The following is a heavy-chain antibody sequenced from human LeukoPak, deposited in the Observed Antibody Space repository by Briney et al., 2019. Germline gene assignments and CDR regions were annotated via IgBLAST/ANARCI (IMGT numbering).Heavy chain of an antibody. V-gene: IGHV3-48*04. Sequence: GGPLRLSCGASVFTLCSYSVNWVRQATGKGLERVSYISSSSSTIYYADSVKGRFTISRDNAKNSLYLQMNSLRAEDTVVYYCARGRLNRRLVFDYGRERTRVSVST. CDR2: ISSSSSTI. CDR1: VFTLCSYS. D-gene: IGHD2-2*01. J-gene: IGHJ4*02. CDR3: ARGRLNRRLVFDY.